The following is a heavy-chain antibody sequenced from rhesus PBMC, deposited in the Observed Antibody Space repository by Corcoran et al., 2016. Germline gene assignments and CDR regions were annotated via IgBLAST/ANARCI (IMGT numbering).Heavy chain of an antibody. D-gene: IGHD5-36*01. CDR2: IYVSSGST. J-gene: IGHJ4*01. Sequence: QVQLQESGPGVVKPSETLSLTCAVSGYSISSGYDWSWNRQPPGKGLEWIGYIYVSSGSTNYNPSLKNRVTISKDTSKNQFSLKLSSVAAADTAVYYCARDRATVDFDYWGQGVLVTVSS. V-gene: IGHV4-76*01. CDR1: GYSISSGYD. CDR3: ARDRATVDFDY.